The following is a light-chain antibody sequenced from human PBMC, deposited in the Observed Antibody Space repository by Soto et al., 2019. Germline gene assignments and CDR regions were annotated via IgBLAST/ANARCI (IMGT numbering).Light chain of an antibody. J-gene: IGLJ3*02. CDR1: SSNIGAGYD. CDR2: GNN. Sequence: QPVLTQPPSVSGAPGKRVTISCTGSSSNIGAGYDVHWYHQLPGTAPKLLIYGNNNRPSGVPDRFSGSRSGTSASLAITGLQAEDEADYYCQSYDSSLSVWVFGGGTKVTVL. V-gene: IGLV1-40*01. CDR3: QSYDSSLSVWV.